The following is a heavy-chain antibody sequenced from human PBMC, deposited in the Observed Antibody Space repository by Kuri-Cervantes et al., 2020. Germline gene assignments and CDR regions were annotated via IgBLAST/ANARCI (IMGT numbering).Heavy chain of an antibody. Sequence: ETLSLTCAASGFTVSSNYMSWVRQAPGKGLEWVSVIYSGGSTYYADSVKGRFTISRDHSKNTLYLQMNSLRAEDTAVYYCAKSPRRWGQGTLVTVSS. V-gene: IGHV3-53*01. CDR1: GFTVSSNY. CDR2: IYSGGST. J-gene: IGHJ4*02. CDR3: AKSPRR.